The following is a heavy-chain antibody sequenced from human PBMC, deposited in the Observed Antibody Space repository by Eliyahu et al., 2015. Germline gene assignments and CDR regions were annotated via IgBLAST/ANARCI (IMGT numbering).Heavy chain of an antibody. D-gene: IGHD3-16*01. Sequence: EVQLVESGGGLVQPGRSLRLACTASGFTFGDFAMXWVRQAPGKGLEWVGFIRSKAYGGTTEYAASVKGRFTISRDDSKSIAYLQMNSLKTEDTAVYYCTRAGGGMDYWGQGTLVTVSS. J-gene: IGHJ4*02. V-gene: IGHV3-49*04. CDR1: GFTFGDFA. CDR2: IRSKAYGGTT. CDR3: TRAGGGMDY.